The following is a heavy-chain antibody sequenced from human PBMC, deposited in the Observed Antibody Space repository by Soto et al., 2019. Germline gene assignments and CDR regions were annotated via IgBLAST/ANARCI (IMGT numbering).Heavy chain of an antibody. D-gene: IGHD3-3*01. Sequence: SETLFLTCTVSGGSISSGGYYWSWIRQHPGKGLEWIGYIYYSGSTYYNPSLKSRVTISVDTSKNQFSLKLSSVTAADTAVYYCASLIYDFWSGYPNFDYWGQGTLVTVSS. J-gene: IGHJ4*02. CDR2: IYYSGST. CDR3: ASLIYDFWSGYPNFDY. V-gene: IGHV4-31*03. CDR1: GGSISSGGYY.